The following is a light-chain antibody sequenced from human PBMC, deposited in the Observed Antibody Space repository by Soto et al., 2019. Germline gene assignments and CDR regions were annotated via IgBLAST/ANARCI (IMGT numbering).Light chain of an antibody. V-gene: IGKV1-5*03. CDR1: QSISSW. CDR3: QHFNSYPWT. Sequence: DIQMTPSPSTLSASVGDRVTITCRASQSISSWLAWYQQKPGKAPKLLINKASSLESGVPSRFSGSGSGTEFTLTISSLQPDDFATYYCQHFNSYPWTFGQGTKVDI. J-gene: IGKJ1*01. CDR2: KAS.